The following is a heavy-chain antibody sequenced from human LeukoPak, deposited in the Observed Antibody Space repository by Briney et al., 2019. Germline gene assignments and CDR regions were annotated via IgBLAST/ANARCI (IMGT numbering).Heavy chain of an antibody. V-gene: IGHV3-7*01. D-gene: IGHD1-26*01. CDR3: AREPIVGVLDY. J-gene: IGHJ4*02. CDR1: GFTFSSFW. Sequence: GGSLRLSCAASGFTFSSFWMSWVRQAPGKGLEWVANVKQDGSEKYYVDSVKGRFTISRDNAKNSLYLQMNSLRAEDTAVYYCAREPIVGVLDYWGQGTLVTVSS. CDR2: VKQDGSEK.